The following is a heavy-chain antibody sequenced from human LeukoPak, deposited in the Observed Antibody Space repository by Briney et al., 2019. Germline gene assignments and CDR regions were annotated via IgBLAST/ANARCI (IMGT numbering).Heavy chain of an antibody. Sequence: GGSLRLSCAASGFTITTNYMNWVRQAPGKGLEWVSSISSSSSYIYYADSVKGRFTISRDNAKNSLYLQMNSLRAEDTAVYYCARGRSSGWFDYWGQGTLVTVSS. CDR1: GFTITTNY. CDR3: ARGRSSGWFDY. D-gene: IGHD6-19*01. J-gene: IGHJ4*02. CDR2: ISSSSSYI. V-gene: IGHV3-21*01.